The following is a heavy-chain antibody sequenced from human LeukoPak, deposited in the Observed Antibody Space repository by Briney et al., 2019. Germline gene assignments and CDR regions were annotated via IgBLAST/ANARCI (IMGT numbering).Heavy chain of an antibody. D-gene: IGHD1-26*01. Sequence: SETLSLTCTVSGGSISSYYWSWIRQPPGKGLEWIGYIYYSGSTNYNPSLKSRVTISVDTSKNQFSLKLSSVTAADTAVYYCASDSGSYSYMDVWGKGTTVTVSS. J-gene: IGHJ6*03. V-gene: IGHV4-59*01. CDR2: IYYSGST. CDR3: ASDSGSYSYMDV. CDR1: GGSISSYY.